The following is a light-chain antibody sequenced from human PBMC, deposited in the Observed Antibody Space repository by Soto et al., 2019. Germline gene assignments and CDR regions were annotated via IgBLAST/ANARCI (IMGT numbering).Light chain of an antibody. J-gene: IGLJ1*01. Sequence: QSALTQPASVSGSPGQSITISCTGTSSDVGGFNYVSWYQQHPGKAPKLMIYDVTNRPSGVSYRFSGSKSGNTASLTISGLRAEDVADYYRNSYTCSSTYVFGTGTKVTVL. CDR3: NSYTCSSTYV. CDR2: DVT. V-gene: IGLV2-14*03. CDR1: SSDVGGFNY.